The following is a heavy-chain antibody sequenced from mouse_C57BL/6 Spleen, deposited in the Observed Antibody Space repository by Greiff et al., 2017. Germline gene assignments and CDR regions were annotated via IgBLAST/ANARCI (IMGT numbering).Heavy chain of an antibody. CDR2: IDPSDSYT. CDR1: GYTFTSYW. J-gene: IGHJ3*01. CDR3: ARSYSSGLFAY. D-gene: IGHD3-2*02. V-gene: IGHV1-69*01. Sequence: QVQLQQPGAELVMPGASVKLSCKASGYTFTSYWMHWVKQRPGQGLEWIGEIDPSDSYTNYKQKFKGKSTLTVDKSSSTAYMQLSSLTSEDSAVYSCARSYSSGLFAYWGQGTLVAVSA.